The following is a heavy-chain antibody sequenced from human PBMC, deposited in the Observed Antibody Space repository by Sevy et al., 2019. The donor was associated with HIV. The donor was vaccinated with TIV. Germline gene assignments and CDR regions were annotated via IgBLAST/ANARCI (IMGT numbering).Heavy chain of an antibody. Sequence: GGSLRLSCAASGFTFSSYAMHWVRQAPGKGLEWVAVISYDGSNKYYADSVKGRFTISRDNSKNTLYLQMNSLRAEDTAVYYCVRKPEVGYYYDSSGSQGAFDIWGQGTMVTVSS. D-gene: IGHD3-22*01. CDR1: GFTFSSYA. V-gene: IGHV3-30-3*01. CDR2: ISYDGSNK. CDR3: VRKPEVGYYYDSSGSQGAFDI. J-gene: IGHJ3*02.